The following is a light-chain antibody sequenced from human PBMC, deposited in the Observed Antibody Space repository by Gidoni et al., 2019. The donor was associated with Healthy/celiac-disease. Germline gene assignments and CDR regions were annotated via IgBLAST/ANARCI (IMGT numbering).Light chain of an antibody. CDR2: WTS. CDR3: QQYYSTPYS. V-gene: IGKV4-1*01. J-gene: IGKJ2*03. CDR1: QSVLYSSNNKNY. Sequence: DIVMTQSPDYLAVSLGERATINCKASQSVLYSSNNKNYLAGYQQKHGQPPKLLIYWTSTRESGVPARFSGSGSGTDFTLTISSLQAEDVAVYYCQQYYSTPYSFGQGTKLEIK.